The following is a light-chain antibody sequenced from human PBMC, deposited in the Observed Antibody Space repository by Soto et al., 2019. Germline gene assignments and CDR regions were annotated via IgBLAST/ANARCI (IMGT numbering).Light chain of an antibody. CDR2: LVS. Sequence: DIVMTQSPLSLPVTPGEPASISCRSSQSLLNSNGYTYLDWYLQKPGQSPQLLIYLVSNRASGVPDRFSGSGSGTDFTLKISRVEAEDVGVYYCMQALQSPWTFGQGTKVEIK. CDR3: MQALQSPWT. J-gene: IGKJ1*01. CDR1: QSLLNSNGYTY. V-gene: IGKV2-28*01.